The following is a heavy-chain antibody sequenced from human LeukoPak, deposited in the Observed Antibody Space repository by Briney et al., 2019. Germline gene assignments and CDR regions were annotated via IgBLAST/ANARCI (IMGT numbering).Heavy chain of an antibody. CDR2: ISSSSSYI. CDR3: ARENYYYYYMDV. CDR1: GFTFSSYS. Sequence: GGSLRLSCAASGFTFSSYSMNWVRQAPGKGLEWVSSISSSSSYIYYADSVKGRFTISRDNAKNSLYLQMNSMRAEDTAVYYCARENYYYYYMDVWGKGTTVTVSS. V-gene: IGHV3-21*01. J-gene: IGHJ6*03.